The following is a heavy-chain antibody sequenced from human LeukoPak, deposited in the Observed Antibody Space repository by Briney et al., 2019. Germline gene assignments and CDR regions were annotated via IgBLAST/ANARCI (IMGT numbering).Heavy chain of an antibody. V-gene: IGHV1-69*05. J-gene: IGHJ4*02. CDR3: ARGRSYYYGSGSYYPE. D-gene: IGHD3-10*01. CDR1: GGTFSSYP. Sequence: ASVKVSCKASGGTFSSYPISWVRQAPGQGLEWMGGIIPIFGTANYAQKFQGRVTITTDESTSTAYMELSSLRSEDTAVYYCARGRSYYYGSGSYYPEWGQGTLVTVSS. CDR2: IIPIFGTA.